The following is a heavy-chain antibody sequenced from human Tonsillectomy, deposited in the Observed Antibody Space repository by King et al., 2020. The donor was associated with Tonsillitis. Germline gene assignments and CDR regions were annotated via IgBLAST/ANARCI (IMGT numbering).Heavy chain of an antibody. CDR3: TRRPSAKTIDY. V-gene: IGHV4-39*07. D-gene: IGHD1-14*01. CDR1: GGSLNSGSYY. J-gene: IGHJ4*02. CDR2: ISSGATT. Sequence: QLQESGPGLVKPSETLSLTCLVSGGSLNSGSYYWGWIRQPPGKALEWIGSISSGATTYYNPSLTGRVPISRDTSKSFFSLELSSLTAADTAVYYCTRRPSAKTIDYWGQGTLVTVPS.